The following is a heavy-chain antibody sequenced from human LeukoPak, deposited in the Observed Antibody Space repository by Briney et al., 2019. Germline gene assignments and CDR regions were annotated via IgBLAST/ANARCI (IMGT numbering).Heavy chain of an antibody. Sequence: SSETLSLTCTVSGASISSDNYYWGWIRQPPGKGREWIGNSYYSGSTYYNPSRKSRITISVDTSKNRFSLTLSSVTAADTAVYYCARPVVVVAASLYYFDYWGRGTLVTVSS. V-gene: IGHV4-39*01. CDR1: GASISSDNYY. CDR3: ARPVVVVAASLYYFDY. D-gene: IGHD2-15*01. J-gene: IGHJ4*02. CDR2: SYYSGST.